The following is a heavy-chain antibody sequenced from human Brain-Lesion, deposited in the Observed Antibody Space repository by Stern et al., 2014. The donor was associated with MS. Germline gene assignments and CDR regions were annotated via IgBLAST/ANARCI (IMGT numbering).Heavy chain of an antibody. CDR2: ITWDGGST. Sequence: QLVESGGVVVQPGGSLRLSCAASGFTFGDYAMHWVRQAPGKGLEWVSLITWDGGSTSYTDSVKGRFSISRDNRKSFLYLQMNSLRPEDTALYYCAGGLGFWGRGTLVTVSS. D-gene: IGHD2-21*01. CDR1: GFTFGDYA. J-gene: IGHJ4*02. V-gene: IGHV3-43D*03. CDR3: AGGLGF.